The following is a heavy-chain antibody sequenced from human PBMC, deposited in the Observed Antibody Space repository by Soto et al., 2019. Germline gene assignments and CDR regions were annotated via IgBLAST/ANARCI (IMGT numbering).Heavy chain of an antibody. V-gene: IGHV3-21*01. D-gene: IGHD6-19*01. Sequence: EVQLVESGGGLVKPGGSLRLSCAASGFTFNDFSMNWVRQAPGKGLEWVSSISSGGSYRFYADSMKGRFTISRDNTKKSLDLQMNSLRAEDTAVFYCARSLRAVAGLDSFDIWGQGTVVTVSS. J-gene: IGHJ3*02. CDR1: GFTFNDFS. CDR3: ARSLRAVAGLDSFDI. CDR2: ISSGGSYR.